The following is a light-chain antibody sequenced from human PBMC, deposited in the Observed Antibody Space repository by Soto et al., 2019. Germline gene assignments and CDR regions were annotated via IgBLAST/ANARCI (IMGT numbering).Light chain of an antibody. CDR1: SSDVGGYNY. V-gene: IGLV2-14*03. Sequence: QSALTQPASVSGSPGQSITISCTGTSSDVGGYNYVSWYQQHPGKATKLMIYAVSNRPSGVSNRLSGSKSGNTASLTISGLQAEDEADYYCFSYTSSGTMIFGGGTQLTVL. J-gene: IGLJ2*01. CDR3: FSYTSSGTMI. CDR2: AVS.